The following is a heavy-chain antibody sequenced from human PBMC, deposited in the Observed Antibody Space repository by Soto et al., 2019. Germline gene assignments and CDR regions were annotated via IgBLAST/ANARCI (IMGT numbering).Heavy chain of an antibody. D-gene: IGHD3-10*01. CDR1: GRNFSSYA. Sequence: SVKVSCKASGRNFSSYAICWVRQAPGQGLEWMGGIIPIYGTAKYAQKFQGRVTIAADNSTSRAYMELSSLRSDDTAVYYCAREWFEYYNSNGRDVCRQETTVTVSS. V-gene: IGHV1-69*06. CDR2: IIPIYGTA. J-gene: IGHJ6*02. CDR3: AREWFEYYNSNGRDV.